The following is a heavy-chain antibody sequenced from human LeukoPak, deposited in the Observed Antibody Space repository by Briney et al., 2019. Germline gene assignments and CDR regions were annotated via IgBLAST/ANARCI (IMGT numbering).Heavy chain of an antibody. CDR2: IWHDGSHR. J-gene: IGHJ3*01. Sequence: GGSLRLSCAASGFTFSTYGMHWVRQAPGKGLEWVTVIWHDGSHRDYADSVKGRFTISRDNSKNTLYLQMNDLRAEDTAVYFCVRGWGSNVYASAFDVWGQGTMVTVSS. D-gene: IGHD3-16*01. CDR3: VRGWGSNVYASAFDV. V-gene: IGHV3-33*01. CDR1: GFTFSTYG.